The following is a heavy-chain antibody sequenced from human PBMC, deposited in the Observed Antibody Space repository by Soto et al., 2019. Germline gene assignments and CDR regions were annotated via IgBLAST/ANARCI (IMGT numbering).Heavy chain of an antibody. J-gene: IGHJ6*01. V-gene: IGHV3-15*01. D-gene: IGHD2-2*01. Sequence: GGSLRLSCAASGITFSNAWMTWVRQAPGKGLEWVGRIKSITDGGTTDYAAPVKGRFTISRDDSKDTLYLQMNNLKTEDTAVYHCSTDSADIVVVPATFGMDAWGQGTMVNASS. CDR1: GITFSNAW. CDR2: IKSITDGGTT. CDR3: STDSADIVVVPATFGMDA.